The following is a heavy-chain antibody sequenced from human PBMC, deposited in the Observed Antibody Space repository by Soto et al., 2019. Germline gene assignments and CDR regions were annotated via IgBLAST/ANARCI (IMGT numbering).Heavy chain of an antibody. Sequence: QVQLVESGGGVVQPGRSLRLSCAASGFTFSSYGMHWVRQAPGKGLEWVAVIWYDGSNKYYADSVKGRFTISRDNSKNTLYLQMNSLRAEDTAVYYCARIPVGDGDQIYYMDVWGKGTTVTVSS. CDR1: GFTFSSYG. V-gene: IGHV3-33*01. CDR2: IWYDGSNK. J-gene: IGHJ6*03. D-gene: IGHD4-17*01. CDR3: ARIPVGDGDQIYYMDV.